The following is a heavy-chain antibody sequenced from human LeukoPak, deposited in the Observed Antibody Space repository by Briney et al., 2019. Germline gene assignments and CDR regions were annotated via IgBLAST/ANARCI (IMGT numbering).Heavy chain of an antibody. D-gene: IGHD2-15*01. V-gene: IGHV3-23*01. Sequence: GGSLRLSCAASGFTFNSYAMSWVRQALGKGLEWVAGISGSTYRTYYADYVKGRFTISRDNSKNTLYLQMNGLRAEDTAVYYCAKRLLRYFDSWGQGTLVTVSS. J-gene: IGHJ4*02. CDR2: ISGSTYRT. CDR1: GFTFNSYA. CDR3: AKRLLRYFDS.